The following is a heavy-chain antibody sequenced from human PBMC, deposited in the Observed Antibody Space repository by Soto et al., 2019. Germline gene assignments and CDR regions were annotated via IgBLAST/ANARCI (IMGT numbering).Heavy chain of an antibody. CDR3: ARHCSSSWELEDFQH. CDR1: GYSFTNYW. Sequence: PGESLKISCKGSGYSFTNYWIGWVRQMPGKGLEWVAIIYPGDSDTRYSPSFQGQVTISADKSISTAYLQWGSLKASDTAMYYCARHCSSSWELEDFQHWGQGTMVTVS. J-gene: IGHJ1*01. D-gene: IGHD6-13*01. CDR2: IYPGDSDT. V-gene: IGHV5-51*01.